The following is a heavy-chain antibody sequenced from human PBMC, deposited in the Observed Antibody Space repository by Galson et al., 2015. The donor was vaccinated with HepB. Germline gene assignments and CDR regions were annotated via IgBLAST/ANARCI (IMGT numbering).Heavy chain of an antibody. D-gene: IGHD2-2*01. V-gene: IGHV1-18*01. CDR2: ISAYNGNT. CDR3: ARAIYCSSTSCRNWFDP. Sequence: SVKVSCKASGYTFTSYGISWVRQAPGQGLEWMGWISAYNGNTNYAQKLQGRVTMTTDTSTSTAYMELRSLRSDDTAVYYCARAIYCSSTSCRNWFDPWGQGTLVTVSS. J-gene: IGHJ5*02. CDR1: GYTFTSYG.